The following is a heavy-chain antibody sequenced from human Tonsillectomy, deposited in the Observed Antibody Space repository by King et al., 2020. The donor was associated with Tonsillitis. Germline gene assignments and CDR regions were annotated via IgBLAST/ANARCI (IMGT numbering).Heavy chain of an antibody. J-gene: IGHJ4*02. V-gene: IGHV1-2*02. Sequence: QLVQSGAEVKMPGASVKVSCKSSGYTFTDYYIHWVRQAPGQGLEWMGWISPNTGGTNYAQKFQGRVTMTRDTSISTSYMELSRLSSDDTAMYYCARPQPGGRWLQSGVKFEYWGQGSLVTVSS. D-gene: IGHD5-24*01. CDR3: ARPQPGGRWLQSGVKFEY. CDR2: ISPNTGGT. CDR1: GYTFTDYY.